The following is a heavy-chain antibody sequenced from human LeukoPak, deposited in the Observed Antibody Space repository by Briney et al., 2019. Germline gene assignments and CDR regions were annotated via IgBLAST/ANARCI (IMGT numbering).Heavy chain of an antibody. CDR1: GYRFTSYC. CDR2: IYPGDSDT. CDR3: ARLMNYYDSSGYSPSAVDY. Sequence: GESLKIPCEGSGYRFTSYCIGWVRQVPGKGLEWRVSIYPGDSDTRYSTSFQGQVTISADKSISTASLQWSSLKASDTAMYYCARLMNYYDSSGYSPSAVDYWGQGTLGTVSS. J-gene: IGHJ4*02. D-gene: IGHD3-22*01. V-gene: IGHV5-51*01.